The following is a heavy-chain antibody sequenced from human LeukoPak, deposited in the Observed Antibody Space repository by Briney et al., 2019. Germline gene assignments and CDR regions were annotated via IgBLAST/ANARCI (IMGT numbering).Heavy chain of an antibody. D-gene: IGHD3-3*01. Sequence: GGALRLSCAAPGFTFSSYAMHWVRQAPGKGLGWVAVISYDGSNKYYADSVKGRFTISRDNSKNTLYLLMNSLRAEDTAVYYCARVGYDFWSGYADYWGQGTLVTVSS. J-gene: IGHJ4*02. CDR1: GFTFSSYA. CDR2: ISYDGSNK. CDR3: ARVGYDFWSGYADY. V-gene: IGHV3-30-3*01.